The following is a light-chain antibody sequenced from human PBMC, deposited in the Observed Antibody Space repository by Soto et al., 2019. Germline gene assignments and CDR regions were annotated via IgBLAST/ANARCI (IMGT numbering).Light chain of an antibody. CDR2: GAS. J-gene: IGKJ5*01. CDR3: QQYDNVFT. Sequence: DIQMTQSASSLSASVGGRVTITGQASQGISTYLNWYQQKPGKAPKIRIYGASNLETGVPSRLSGSGSGTDFTFTISSMQPEDIATYFCQQYDNVFTFGQGTRLEIK. V-gene: IGKV1-33*01. CDR1: QGISTY.